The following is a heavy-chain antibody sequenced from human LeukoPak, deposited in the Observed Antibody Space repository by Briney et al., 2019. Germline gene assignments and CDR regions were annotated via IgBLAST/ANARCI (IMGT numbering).Heavy chain of an antibody. J-gene: IGHJ3*02. CDR2: ISYDGSNK. Sequence: PGRSLRLSCAASGFTFSSYAMHWVRQAPGKGLEWVAVISYDGSNKYYADSVKGRFTISRDNSKNTLYLQMNSLRAEDTAVYYCARTRYTVDDALDIWGQGTMVTVSS. CDR1: GFTFSSYA. CDR3: ARTRYTVDDALDI. V-gene: IGHV3-30*04. D-gene: IGHD4-23*01.